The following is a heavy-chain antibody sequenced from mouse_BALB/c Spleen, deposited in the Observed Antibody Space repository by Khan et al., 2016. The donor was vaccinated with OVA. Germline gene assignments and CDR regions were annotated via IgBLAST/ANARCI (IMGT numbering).Heavy chain of an antibody. Sequence: VQLQQSGAELVKPGASVKLSCKASGYMFTESIIHWVKQRSGQGLEWIGWFYPGTGSIKNNEKFKDKATLTADKSSSTVYMELSRLTSEDSAVNCCARHGRYGNLFDYWGQGTTLTVSS. J-gene: IGHJ2*01. CDR2: FYPGTGSI. V-gene: IGHV1-62-2*01. D-gene: IGHD2-1*01. CDR1: GYMFTESI. CDR3: ARHGRYGNLFDY.